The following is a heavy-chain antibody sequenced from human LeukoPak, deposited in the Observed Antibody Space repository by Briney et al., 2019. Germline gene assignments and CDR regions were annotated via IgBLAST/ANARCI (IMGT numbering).Heavy chain of an antibody. CDR1: GLTFSSYA. CDR2: ISYDGSNK. D-gene: IGHD6-19*01. CDR3: ARGDSSGWYVVDY. J-gene: IGHJ4*02. Sequence: GGSLRLSCAASGLTFSSYAMHWVRKAPGKGLEWVAVISYDGSNKYYSNSVKGRFTISRDNSKNTLYLQMNSLRAEDTAVYYCARGDSSGWYVVDYWGQGTLVTVSS. V-gene: IGHV3-30-3*01.